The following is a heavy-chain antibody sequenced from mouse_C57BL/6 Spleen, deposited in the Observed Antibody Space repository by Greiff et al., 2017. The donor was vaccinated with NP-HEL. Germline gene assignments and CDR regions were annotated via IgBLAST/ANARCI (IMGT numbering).Heavy chain of an antibody. CDR1: GYTFTSYW. D-gene: IGHD1-1*01. Sequence: QQSCKASGYTFTSYWMHWVKQRPGQGLEWIGEIDPSDSYTNYNQKFKGKSTLTVDKSSSTAYMQLSSLTSEDSAVYYCARGGVATPYFDYWGQGTTLTVSS. V-gene: IGHV1-69*01. J-gene: IGHJ2*01. CDR2: IDPSDSYT. CDR3: ARGGVATPYFDY.